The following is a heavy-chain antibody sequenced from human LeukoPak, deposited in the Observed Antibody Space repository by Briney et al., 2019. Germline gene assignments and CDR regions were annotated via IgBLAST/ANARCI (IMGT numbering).Heavy chain of an antibody. D-gene: IGHD5-18*01. CDR1: GFNFDDYG. J-gene: IGHJ4*02. Sequence: GGSLRLSCAVSGFNFDDYGMSWVRQAPGKGLEWVSSISSGSSFIYYADSVRGRFTISRDNAKNSLFLQMNSLRAEDTAVYYCARVLRGDTAMVDYWGQGTLVTVSS. CDR3: ARVLRGDTAMVDY. V-gene: IGHV3-21*01. CDR2: ISSGSSFI.